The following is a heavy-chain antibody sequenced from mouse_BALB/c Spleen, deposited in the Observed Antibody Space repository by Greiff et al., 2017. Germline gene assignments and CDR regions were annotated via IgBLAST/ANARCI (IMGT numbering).Heavy chain of an antibody. D-gene: IGHD2-4*01. CDR3: AVFYDYGRLGY. V-gene: IGHV14-3*02. CDR2: IDPANGNT. Sequence: EVQLQQSGAELVKPGASVKLSCTASGFNIKDTYMHWVKQRPEQGLEWIGRIDPANGNTKYDPKFQGKATITADTSSNTAYPQLSSLTSEDTAVFFCAVFYDYGRLGYWGQGTLVTVSA. CDR1: GFNIKDTY. J-gene: IGHJ3*01.